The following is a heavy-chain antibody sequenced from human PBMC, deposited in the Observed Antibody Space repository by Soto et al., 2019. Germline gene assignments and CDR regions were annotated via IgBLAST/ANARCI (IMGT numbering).Heavy chain of an antibody. CDR3: ARGSRYDEPFDP. CDR1: GGSISSGDYY. J-gene: IGHJ5*02. D-gene: IGHD5-12*01. V-gene: IGHV4-30-4*01. CDR2: IYYSGST. Sequence: SETLSLTCTVSGGSISSGDYYWSWIRQPPGKGLEWIGYIYYSGSTYYNPSLKSRVTISVDTSKNQFSLKLSSVTAADTAVYYCARGSRYDEPFDPWGQGTLVTVSS.